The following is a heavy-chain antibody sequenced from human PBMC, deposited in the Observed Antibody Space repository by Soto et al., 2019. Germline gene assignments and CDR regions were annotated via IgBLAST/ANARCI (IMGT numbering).Heavy chain of an antibody. D-gene: IGHD3-16*01. CDR3: AREKFGKLDY. CDR1: GGSFSGYY. J-gene: IGHJ4*02. Sequence: TSETLSLTCAVYGGSFSGYYWSWIRQPPGKGLEWIGEINHSGSTNYNPSLKSRVTISVDTSKNQFSLKLSSVTAADTAVYYCAREKFGKLDYWGQGTLVTVSS. CDR2: INHSGST. V-gene: IGHV4-34*01.